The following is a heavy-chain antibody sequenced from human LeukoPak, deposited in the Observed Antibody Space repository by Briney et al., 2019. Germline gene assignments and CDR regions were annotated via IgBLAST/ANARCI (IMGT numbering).Heavy chain of an antibody. CDR2: IIPIFGTA. D-gene: IGHD3-10*01. CDR1: GGTFSSYA. J-gene: IGHJ6*04. CDR3: ARWGANMVRGVIFSYYGMDV. V-gene: IGHV1-69*06. Sequence: GASVKVSCKASGGTFSSYAISWVRQAPGQGLEWMGGIIPIFGTANYAKKFQGRVTITADKSTSTAYMELSSLRSEDTAVYYCARWGANMVRGVIFSYYGMDVWGKGTTVTVSS.